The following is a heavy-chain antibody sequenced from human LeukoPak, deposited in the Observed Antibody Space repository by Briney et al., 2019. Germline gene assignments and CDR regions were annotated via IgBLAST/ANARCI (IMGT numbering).Heavy chain of an antibody. CDR1: GFTFNHYG. V-gene: IGHV3-23*01. J-gene: IGHJ4*02. D-gene: IGHD2-15*01. CDR3: AQKSGGYTPFDY. CDR2: ISGSGDSK. Sequence: GGSLRLSCVASGFTFNHYGMNWVRQAPGKGLEWVSIISGSGDSKFYADSVKGRFTISRDNSKNTLYLQMNSLRAEDTAIYYCAQKSGGYTPFDYWGQGTLVTVSS.